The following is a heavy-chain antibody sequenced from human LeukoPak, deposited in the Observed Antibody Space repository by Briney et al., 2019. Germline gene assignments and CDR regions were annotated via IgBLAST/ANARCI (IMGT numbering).Heavy chain of an antibody. D-gene: IGHD3-10*01. CDR3: AKLKRVGIAPFDD. Sequence: PGGSLRLSCAASGFTFSHFAMSWVRQAPGKGLHWVSTISGSGNKTYDADSVKGRFTISRDNSKNTLYLQMTGLRAEDTAVHYCAKLKRVGIAPFDDWGQGILVTVSS. V-gene: IGHV3-23*01. CDR1: GFTFSHFA. J-gene: IGHJ4*02. CDR2: ISGSGNKT.